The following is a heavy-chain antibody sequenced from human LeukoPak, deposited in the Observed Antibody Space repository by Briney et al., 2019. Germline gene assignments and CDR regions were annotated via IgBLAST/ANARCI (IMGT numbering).Heavy chain of an antibody. V-gene: IGHV3-21*01. Sequence: KPGGSLRLSCAASGFTFSTHSMNWVRQAPGKGLEWVSCISSSSSDIYYADSVKGRFTISRDNAKNTLYLQMNSLRAEDTAVYYCARDGYNSDFGDYWGQGTLVTVSS. CDR2: ISSSSSDI. CDR1: GFTFSTHS. D-gene: IGHD5-24*01. CDR3: ARDGYNSDFGDY. J-gene: IGHJ4*02.